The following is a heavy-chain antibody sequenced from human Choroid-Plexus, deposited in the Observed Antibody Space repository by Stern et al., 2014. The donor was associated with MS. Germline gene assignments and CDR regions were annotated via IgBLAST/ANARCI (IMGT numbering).Heavy chain of an antibody. CDR1: GFTLGSCA. CDR3: AKDRQYLTYFFDH. V-gene: IGHV3-30*18. J-gene: IGHJ5*02. D-gene: IGHD2/OR15-2a*01. Sequence: VQLVESGGGVVQPGRPLRLSCVASGFTLGSCAMHWVRQAPGKGLEWVAGVSYDGSNKYYADSVKGRFTISRDNSQNTLYMQMSSLRPEDTAVYYCAKDRQYLTYFFDHWGQGSLVPVSS. CDR2: VSYDGSNK.